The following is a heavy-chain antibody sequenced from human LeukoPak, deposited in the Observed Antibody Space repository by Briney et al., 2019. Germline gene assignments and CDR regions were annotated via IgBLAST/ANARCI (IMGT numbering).Heavy chain of an antibody. CDR1: GYTFTSYA. V-gene: IGHV1-69*13. D-gene: IGHD1-1*01. Sequence: ASVKVSCKASGYTFTSYAMHWVRQAPGQGLEWMGGIIPIFGTANYAQKFQGRVTITADESTSTAYMELSSLRSEDTAVYYCARDHDWNLLYPSDAWGQGTLVTVSS. J-gene: IGHJ4*02. CDR2: IIPIFGTA. CDR3: ARDHDWNLLYPSDA.